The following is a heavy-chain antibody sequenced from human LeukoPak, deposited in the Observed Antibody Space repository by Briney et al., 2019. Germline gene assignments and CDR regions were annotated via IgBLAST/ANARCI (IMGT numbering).Heavy chain of an antibody. J-gene: IGHJ4*02. D-gene: IGHD2-15*01. CDR3: AMSRGWELPNFDY. V-gene: IGHV1-2*02. CDR2: INPNSGGT. Sequence: GASVKVSCKASGYTFTGYYMHWVRQAPGRGLEWMGWINPNSGGTNYAQKFQGRVTMTRDTSISTAYMELSRLRSDDTAVYYCAMSRGWELPNFDYWGQGTLVTVSS. CDR1: GYTFTGYY.